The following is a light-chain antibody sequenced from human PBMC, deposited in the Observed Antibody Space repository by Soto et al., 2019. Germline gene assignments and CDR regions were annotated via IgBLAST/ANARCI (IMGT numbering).Light chain of an antibody. CDR2: SNN. Sequence: QSALTQPPSASGTPGQRVTISCSGSSSNIGSNTVNWYQQLPGTAPKLLIYSNNQRPSGVPDRFSGSKSGTSASLAISGLQSEDEADYYCAAWDDSLNARVVFGGGTQLTVL. CDR1: SSNIGSNT. CDR3: AAWDDSLNARVV. J-gene: IGLJ2*01. V-gene: IGLV1-44*01.